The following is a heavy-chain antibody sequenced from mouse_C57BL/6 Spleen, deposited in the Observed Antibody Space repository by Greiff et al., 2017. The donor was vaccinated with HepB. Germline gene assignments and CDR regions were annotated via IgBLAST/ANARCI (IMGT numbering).Heavy chain of an antibody. V-gene: IGHV1-82*01. J-gene: IGHJ2*01. CDR1: GYAFSSSW. CDR3: ARYYGSSYGDYFDY. Sequence: VKLQESGPELVKPGASVKISCKASGYAFSSSWMNWVKQRPGKGLEWIGRIYPGDGDTNYNGKFKGKATLTADKSSSTAYMQLSSLTSEDSAVYFCARYYGSSYGDYFDYWGQGTTLTVSS. D-gene: IGHD1-1*01. CDR2: IYPGDGDT.